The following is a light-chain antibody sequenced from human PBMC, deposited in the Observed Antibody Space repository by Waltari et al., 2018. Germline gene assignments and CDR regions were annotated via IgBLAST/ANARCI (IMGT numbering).Light chain of an antibody. CDR1: SSDVGRYNY. CDR3: SSYTSSSTVV. V-gene: IGLV2-14*03. J-gene: IGLJ3*02. Sequence: QSALTQPASVSGSPGQSITISCTGSSSDVGRYNYVSWYHQHPGKAPKLMIYDVSNRPSGFSNRFAGSKSGNTASLTISGLQAEDEADYYCSSYTSSSTVVFGGGTKLTVL. CDR2: DVS.